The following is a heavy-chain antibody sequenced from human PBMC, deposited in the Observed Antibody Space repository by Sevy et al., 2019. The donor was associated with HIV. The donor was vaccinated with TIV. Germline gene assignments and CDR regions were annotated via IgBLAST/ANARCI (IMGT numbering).Heavy chain of an antibody. J-gene: IGHJ3*01. CDR1: GFTFNTHA. V-gene: IGHV3-23*01. CDR2: ITGPDYGT. CDR3: AKALNPALESMLQVNLPTLKGFDV. D-gene: IGHD2-8*01. Sequence: GGSLRLSCAASGFTFNTHAMTWVRQAPGKGLEWVSSITGPDYGTHYADSVKGRFTVSRDNSKNVLYLQMNSLRADDTAVYYCAKALNPALESMLQVNLPTLKGFDVWGQGTMVTVSS.